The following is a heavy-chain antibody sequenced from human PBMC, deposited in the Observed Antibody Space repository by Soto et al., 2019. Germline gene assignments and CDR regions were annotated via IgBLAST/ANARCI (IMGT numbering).Heavy chain of an antibody. CDR1: NGSFSPNY. J-gene: IGHJ4*02. Sequence: SETLSLTCIVSNGSFSPNYWGWIRQPPGKGLEWIASIYYSGSTYNNPSVKSRVTISVDTSKNQFSLKLSSVTAADTAVYYCARRGAILSGYYDSWGQGILVTVSS. D-gene: IGHD3-9*01. CDR3: ARRGAILSGYYDS. CDR2: IYYSGST. V-gene: IGHV4-39*01.